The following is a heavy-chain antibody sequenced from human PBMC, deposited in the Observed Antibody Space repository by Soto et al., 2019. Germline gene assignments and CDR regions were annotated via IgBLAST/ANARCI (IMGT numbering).Heavy chain of an antibody. D-gene: IGHD3-3*01. Sequence: QVQLQQWGAGLLKPSETLSLTCAVYGGSLSHYYWSWIRQSPGKGLEWIGEINHSGSTNYNPSLKGRVTISVETSKHQFSLTLRYVPAADTAVYYCVREGYYDVWGYYYGMDVWGQGTTVTVSS. CDR1: GGSLSHYY. V-gene: IGHV4-34*01. J-gene: IGHJ6*02. CDR3: VREGYYDVWGYYYGMDV. CDR2: INHSGST.